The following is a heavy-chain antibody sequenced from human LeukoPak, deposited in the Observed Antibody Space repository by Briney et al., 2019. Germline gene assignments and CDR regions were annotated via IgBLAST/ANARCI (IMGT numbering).Heavy chain of an antibody. CDR2: IYHSGST. Sequence: PSETLSLTCAVSGDFISSSNWWSWVRQPPGKGLEWIGEIYHSGSTNYNPSLKSRVTISVDKSKNQFSLKLSSVTAADTAVYYCVCNSWGFDYWGQGTLVTVSS. CDR1: GDFISSSNW. D-gene: IGHD4-23*01. CDR3: VCNSWGFDY. V-gene: IGHV4-4*02. J-gene: IGHJ4*02.